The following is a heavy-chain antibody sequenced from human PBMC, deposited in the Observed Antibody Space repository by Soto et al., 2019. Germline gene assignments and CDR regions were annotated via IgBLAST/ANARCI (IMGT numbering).Heavy chain of an antibody. Sequence: LRLSCAASGFTFSDYYMSWIRQAPGKGLEWVSYISSSGSTIYCADSVKGRFTISRDNAKNSLYLQMNSLRAEDTAVYYCAREKSYGDSFDYWGQGTLVTVPQ. D-gene: IGHD4-17*01. J-gene: IGHJ4*02. V-gene: IGHV3-11*04. CDR2: ISSSGSTI. CDR1: GFTFSDYY. CDR3: AREKSYGDSFDY.